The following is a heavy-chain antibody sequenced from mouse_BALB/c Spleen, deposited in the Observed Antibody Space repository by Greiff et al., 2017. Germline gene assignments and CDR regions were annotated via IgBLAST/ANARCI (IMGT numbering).Heavy chain of an antibody. J-gene: IGHJ4*01. CDR2: ISTYYGNT. Sequence: QVQLQQSGPELVRPGVSVKISCKGSGYTFTDYAMHWVKQSHAKSLEWIGVISTYYGNTNYNQKFKGKATMTVDKSSSTAYMELARLTSEDSAIYYCAREVTTVVATHYYAMDYWGQGTSVTVSS. CDR3: AREVTTVVATHYYAMDY. CDR1: GYTFTDYA. D-gene: IGHD1-1*01. V-gene: IGHV1-67*01.